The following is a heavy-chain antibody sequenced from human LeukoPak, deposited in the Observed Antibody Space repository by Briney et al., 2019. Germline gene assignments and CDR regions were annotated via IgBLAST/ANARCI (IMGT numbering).Heavy chain of an antibody. CDR2: ISNSGTT. D-gene: IGHD3-16*01. J-gene: IGHJ5*02. CDR3: ARHLGLARGSNWLDP. CDR1: VGSIGTHY. Sequence: SETLSLTCTVSVGSIGTHYCSWIRQPPGKGLEWVGYISNSGTTNYNPSLKSRLDTSVDTSKNQFSLKLSSVTAADTAVYYCARHLGLARGSNWLDPWGQGTLVIVSS. V-gene: IGHV4-59*08.